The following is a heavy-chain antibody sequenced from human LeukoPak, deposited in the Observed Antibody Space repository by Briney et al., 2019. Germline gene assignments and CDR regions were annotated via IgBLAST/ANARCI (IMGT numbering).Heavy chain of an antibody. J-gene: IGHJ5*02. CDR2: INAGNGNT. CDR3: ARDPDYGDYVNFWFDP. D-gene: IGHD4-17*01. CDR1: GYTFTIYA. Sequence: GASVKVSCKASGYTFTIYAMHWVRQAPGQRLEWMGWINAGNGNTKYSQKFQGRVTITRDTSASTAYMELSSLRSEDTAVYYCARDPDYGDYVNFWFDPWGQGTLVTVSS. V-gene: IGHV1-3*01.